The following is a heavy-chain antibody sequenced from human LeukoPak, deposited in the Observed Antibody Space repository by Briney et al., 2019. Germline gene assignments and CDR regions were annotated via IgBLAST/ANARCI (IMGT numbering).Heavy chain of an antibody. Sequence: ASVKVSCKASGGTFSSYAISWVRQAPGQGLEWMGGIIPIFGTANYAQKFQGRVTITADKSTSTAYMELSSLRSEDTAVYYCEFTMVRGATNAFDIWGQGTMVTVSS. J-gene: IGHJ3*02. CDR2: IIPIFGTA. D-gene: IGHD3-10*01. CDR3: EFTMVRGATNAFDI. V-gene: IGHV1-69*06. CDR1: GGTFSSYA.